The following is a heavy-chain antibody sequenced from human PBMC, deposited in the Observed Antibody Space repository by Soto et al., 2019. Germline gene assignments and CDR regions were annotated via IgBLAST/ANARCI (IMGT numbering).Heavy chain of an antibody. CDR1: GYAFTTYG. Sequence: QVHLVQSGAEVKKPGASVKVSCQGSGYAFTTYGITWVRQAPGQGLEWMGWISAHNGNTNYAQKLQGRVTVTRDTSTSTASMELRSLRYDDTAVYYCARGRDGDYWGQGALVTVSS. J-gene: IGHJ4*02. V-gene: IGHV1-18*01. CDR3: ARGRDGDY. CDR2: ISAHNGNT. D-gene: IGHD6-6*01.